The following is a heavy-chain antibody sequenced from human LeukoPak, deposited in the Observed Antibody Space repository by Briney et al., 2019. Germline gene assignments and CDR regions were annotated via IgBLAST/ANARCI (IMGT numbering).Heavy chain of an antibody. CDR1: GYTFTGYY. Sequence: ASVKVSCKASGYTFTGYYMHWVRQAPGLGPEWMGWINPNSGDTNYAQKFQGRVTMTRDTSIRTAYLELSGLKSDDTAVYYCAKNPYEYYFDYWGQGTLVTVSS. J-gene: IGHJ4*02. D-gene: IGHD5-12*01. CDR3: AKNPYEYYFDY. V-gene: IGHV1-2*02. CDR2: INPNSGDT.